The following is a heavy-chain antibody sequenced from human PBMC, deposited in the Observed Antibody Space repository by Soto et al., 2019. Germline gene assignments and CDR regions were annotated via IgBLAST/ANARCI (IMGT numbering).Heavy chain of an antibody. J-gene: IGHJ4*02. CDR1: GFTFSSYG. V-gene: IGHV3-33*01. Sequence: SGFTFSSYGMHWVRQAPGKGLEWVAVIWYDGSNKYYADSVKGRFTISRDNSKNTLYLQMNSLRAEDTAVYYCARGPLDYYGSGSYYPDYWGQGTLVTVSS. CDR3: ARGPLDYYGSGSYYPDY. CDR2: IWYDGSNK. D-gene: IGHD3-10*01.